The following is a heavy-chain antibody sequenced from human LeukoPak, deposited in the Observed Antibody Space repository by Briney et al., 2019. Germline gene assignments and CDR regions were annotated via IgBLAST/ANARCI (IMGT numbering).Heavy chain of an antibody. D-gene: IGHD6-19*01. J-gene: IGHJ5*02. CDR3: ARRRAVAGVNWFDP. V-gene: IGHV1-18*01. CDR2: ISSHNGST. Sequence: ASVKVSCKASGYTFISYGISWVRQAPGQGLEWMGWISSHNGSTKYAQKFQGRVTMTTDTPMSTAYMELGSLRSDDTAVYYCARRRAVAGVNWFDPWGQGTLVTVSS. CDR1: GYTFISYG.